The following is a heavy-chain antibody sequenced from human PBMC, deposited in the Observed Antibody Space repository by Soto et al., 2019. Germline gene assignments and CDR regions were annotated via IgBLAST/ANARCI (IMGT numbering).Heavy chain of an antibody. Sequence: SETLSLTCTVSGGSISSSSYYWGWIRQAPGKGLEWIGSIYYSGSTYYNPSLKSRVTISVDTSKNQFSLKLSSVTAADTAVYYCARLDYDILTGYYSPFDYWGQGTLVTVSS. J-gene: IGHJ4*02. D-gene: IGHD3-9*01. CDR2: IYYSGST. V-gene: IGHV4-39*01. CDR1: GGSISSSSYY. CDR3: ARLDYDILTGYYSPFDY.